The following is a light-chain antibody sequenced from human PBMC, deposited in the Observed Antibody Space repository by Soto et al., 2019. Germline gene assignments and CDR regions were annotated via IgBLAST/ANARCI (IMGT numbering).Light chain of an antibody. CDR3: QRYDDAPLT. V-gene: IGKV1-27*01. CDR1: QDIANY. CDR2: AAS. J-gene: IGKJ4*01. Sequence: DIQMTQSPSSLSASVGDRVTMTCRASQDIANYLVWYQQQPGKVPNLLIYAASTLYSGVPSRFSGSGSGTDFTLTISSLQPEEVGTYYCQRYDDAPLTFGGGTKVEIK.